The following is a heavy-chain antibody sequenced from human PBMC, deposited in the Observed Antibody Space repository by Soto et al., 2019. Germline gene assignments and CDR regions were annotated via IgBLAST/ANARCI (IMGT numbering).Heavy chain of an antibody. D-gene: IGHD2-2*02. CDR3: AREGRGKKAGYNGLVSLGY. CDR2: IIPIFNST. Sequence: SVKVSCEVSGSRFSNYVISWVRQAPGHGLEWLGRIIPIFNSTKYAQSFQGRVTITADKSTSTASLELSSLRSDDTAVYYCAREGRGKKAGYNGLVSLGYWGQGTLVTVSS. CDR1: GSRFSNYV. V-gene: IGHV1-69*06. J-gene: IGHJ4*02.